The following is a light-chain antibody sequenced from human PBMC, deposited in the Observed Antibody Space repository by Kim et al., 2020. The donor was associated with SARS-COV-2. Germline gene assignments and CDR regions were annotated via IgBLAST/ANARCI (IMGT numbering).Light chain of an antibody. Sequence: GQSVTISCTGTSSDVGGYNSVSWYQQHPGKAPKLMIYDVSKRPSGVPDRFSGSKSGNTASLTIYGLQAEDEADYYCCSYAGSYTYVFGTGTKVTVL. J-gene: IGLJ1*01. CDR3: CSYAGSYTYV. CDR2: DVS. V-gene: IGLV2-11*01. CDR1: SSDVGGYNS.